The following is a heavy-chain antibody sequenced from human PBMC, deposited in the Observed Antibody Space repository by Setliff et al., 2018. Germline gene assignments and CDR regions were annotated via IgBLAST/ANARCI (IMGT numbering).Heavy chain of an antibody. CDR3: ARGLSDYYYESGSFPILGY. V-gene: IGHV1-69*05. D-gene: IGHD3-10*01. J-gene: IGHJ4*02. Sequence: SVKVSCKASGGTFTKYGISWVRQAPGQGLEWMGGTIPMFGTTIYAHKFQGRVTMTRNTSTSTAYMEVSSLRSEDTAVYYCARGLSDYYYESGSFPILGYWGQGTLVTVSS. CDR2: TIPMFGTT. CDR1: GGTFTKYG.